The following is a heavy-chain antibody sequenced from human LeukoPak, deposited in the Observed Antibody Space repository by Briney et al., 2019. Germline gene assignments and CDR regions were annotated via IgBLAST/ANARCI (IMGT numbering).Heavy chain of an antibody. V-gene: IGHV3-23*01. CDR3: AKARGYSSSSENNWFDP. J-gene: IGHJ5*02. Sequence: GALRLSCAASGFTFSSYAMSWVRQAPGKGLEWVSAISGSGGSTYYADSVKGRFTISRDNSKNTLYLQMNSLRAEDTALYYCAKARGYSSSSENNWFDPWGQGTLVTVSS. D-gene: IGHD6-6*01. CDR2: ISGSGGST. CDR1: GFTFSSYA.